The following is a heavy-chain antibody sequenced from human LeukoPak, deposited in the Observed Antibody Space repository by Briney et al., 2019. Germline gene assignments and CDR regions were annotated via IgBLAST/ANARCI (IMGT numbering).Heavy chain of an antibody. Sequence: ASVKVSCKASGGTFSSYGINWVRQAPGQGLEWMGGIIPIFGTADYAPKFQGRVTITADESTSTAYVELSNLRSEDTAVYYCARVALGRRRLPSSYYYGMDVWGQGTTVTVSS. CDR2: IIPIFGTA. CDR3: ARVALGRRRLPSSYYYGMDV. CDR1: GGTFSSYG. V-gene: IGHV1-69*13. J-gene: IGHJ6*02. D-gene: IGHD5-24*01.